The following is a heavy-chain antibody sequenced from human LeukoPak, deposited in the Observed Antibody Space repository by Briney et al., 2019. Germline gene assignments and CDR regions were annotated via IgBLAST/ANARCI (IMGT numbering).Heavy chain of an antibody. CDR3: AKTRGDSSGWYKDAFDI. Sequence: PGGSLRLSCAASGFTFSSYGMHWVRQAPGKGLEWVAFIRYDGSNKYYADSVKGRFTISRDNSKNTLYLQMNSLRAEDTAVYYCAKTRGDSSGWYKDAFDIWGQGTMVTVSS. CDR2: IRYDGSNK. J-gene: IGHJ3*02. D-gene: IGHD6-19*01. CDR1: GFTFSSYG. V-gene: IGHV3-30*02.